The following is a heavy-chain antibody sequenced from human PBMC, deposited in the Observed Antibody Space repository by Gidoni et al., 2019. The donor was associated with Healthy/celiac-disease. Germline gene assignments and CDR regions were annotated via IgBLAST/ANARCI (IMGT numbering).Heavy chain of an antibody. CDR3: ARYMVRGVIIWFDP. Sequence: QVTLKESGPVLVKPTETLTLTCTVSGCSLSNARMGVSWFRQPPGRALEWLAHILSTDEKSYSTSLKSRLTISKDTSKSQVVLTMTNMDPVDTATYYCARYMVRGVIIWFDPWGQGTLVTVSS. CDR2: ILSTDEK. D-gene: IGHD3-10*01. J-gene: IGHJ5*02. V-gene: IGHV2-26*01. CDR1: GCSLSNARMG.